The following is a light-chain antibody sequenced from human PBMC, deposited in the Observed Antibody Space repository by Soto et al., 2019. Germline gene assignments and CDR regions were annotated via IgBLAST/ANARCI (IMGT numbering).Light chain of an antibody. Sequence: QSALTQPASVSGSPGQSITISCTGTSSDVGSYNLVSWYQQHPGKAPKLMIYEVNNRPSGVPDSFSGSKSGNAASLTISGRQDEDEADYYCCSYAGSSSFEGVFGGGTKLTVL. J-gene: IGLJ3*02. V-gene: IGLV2-23*02. CDR2: EVN. CDR3: CSYAGSSSFEGV. CDR1: SSDVGSYNL.